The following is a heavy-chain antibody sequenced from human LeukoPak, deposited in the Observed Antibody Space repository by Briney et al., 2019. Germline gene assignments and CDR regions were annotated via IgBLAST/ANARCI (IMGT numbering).Heavy chain of an antibody. V-gene: IGHV3-23*01. CDR1: GFTFSSYA. CDR2: ISGSGGST. D-gene: IGHD5-24*01. CDR3: AKDFGDGYSF. J-gene: IGHJ4*02. Sequence: GGSLRFSCAASGFTFSSYAMSWVRQAPGKGLEWVSAISGSGGSTYYADSVKGRFTISGDNSKNTLYLQMNSLRAEDTAVYYCAKDFGDGYSFWGQGTLVTVSS.